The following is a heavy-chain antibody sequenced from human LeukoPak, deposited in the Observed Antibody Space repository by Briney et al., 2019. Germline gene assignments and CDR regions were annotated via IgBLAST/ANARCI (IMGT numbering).Heavy chain of an antibody. V-gene: IGHV3-74*01. J-gene: IGHJ6*02. CDR3: GRGNYYGVDI. CDR2: TNSDGSTT. Sequence: HPGGSLRLSCAASGFTFSNYWMHWVRQAPGKGLVWVSRTNSDGSTTSHADSVKGRFTISRDNAKNTLFLQLSSLRVGDTAVYYCGRGNYYGVDIWGQGTTVTVSS. CDR1: GFTFSNYW.